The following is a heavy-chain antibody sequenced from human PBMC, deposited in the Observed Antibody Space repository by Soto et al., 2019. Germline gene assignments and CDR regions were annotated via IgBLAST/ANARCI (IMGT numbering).Heavy chain of an antibody. CDR1: GFTIRNYG. CDR2: ISYDGTIT. Sequence: GGSVRLSCAASGFTIRNYGMHWVRQAPGKGLEWVAVISYDGTITYYADSVKGRFTISRDNSKNTLYLQMNSLRTEDTAVYYCATTRVGPCSSSICFSGIFDGMDVWGQGTTVTVSS. D-gene: IGHD2-2*01. J-gene: IGHJ6*02. V-gene: IGHV3-30-3*01. CDR3: ATTRVGPCSSSICFSGIFDGMDV.